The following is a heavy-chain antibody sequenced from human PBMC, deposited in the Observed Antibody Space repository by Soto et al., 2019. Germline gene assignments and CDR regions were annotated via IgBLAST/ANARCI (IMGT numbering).Heavy chain of an antibody. D-gene: IGHD3-3*01. V-gene: IGHV3-48*02. CDR2: ISSSSSTI. CDR3: ARAGGANYDFWSGYYMFDY. J-gene: IGHJ4*02. CDR1: GFTFSSYS. Sequence: GGSLRLSCAASGFTFSSYSMNWVRQAPGKGLEWVSYISSSSSTIYYADSVKGRFTISRDNAKNSLYLQMNSLRDEDTAVYYCARAGGANYDFWSGYYMFDYWGQGTLVTVSS.